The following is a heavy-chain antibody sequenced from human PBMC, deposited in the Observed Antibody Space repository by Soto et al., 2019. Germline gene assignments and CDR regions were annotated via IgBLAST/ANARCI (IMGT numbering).Heavy chain of an antibody. V-gene: IGHV3-30-3*01. CDR1: GFTFINYA. CDR2: ISYDGSNK. J-gene: IGHJ4*02. Sequence: GGSLRLSCAASGFTFINYAMHWVRQAPGKGLEWVAVISYDGSNKYYADSVKGRFTISRDNSKNTMYLQMNSLSAEDTAVYHCARDQVKGTMTILWGQGALVTVSS. CDR3: ARDQVKGTMTIL. D-gene: IGHD4-17*01.